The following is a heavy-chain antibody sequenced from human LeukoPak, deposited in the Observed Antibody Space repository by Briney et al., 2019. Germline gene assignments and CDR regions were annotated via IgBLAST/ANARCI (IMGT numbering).Heavy chain of an antibody. V-gene: IGHV3-30-3*01. J-gene: IGHJ5*02. CDR2: LSSDGVDK. CDR1: GFTFSSYV. D-gene: IGHD3-16*02. CDR3: AEREGNDYVWGSYQT. Sequence: GGSLRLSCAASGFTFSSYVMHWVRQTPGKGLEGVALLSSDGVDKRYADSVQGRFTVSRDNFKNTLYLQMNSLRAEDTAVYYCAEREGNDYVWGSYQTWGQGTLVTVS.